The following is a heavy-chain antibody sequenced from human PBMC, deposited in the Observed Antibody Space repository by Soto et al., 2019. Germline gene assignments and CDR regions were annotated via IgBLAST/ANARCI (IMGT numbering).Heavy chain of an antibody. Sequence: ESVGGVVQPGRSLRLSCAASGFTFSSYGMHWVRQAPGKGLEWVAVIWYDGSNKYYADSVKGRFTISRDNSKNTLYLQMNSLRAEDTAVYYCARDGVYYGSGSYEVYYWGQGTLVTVSS. D-gene: IGHD3-10*01. J-gene: IGHJ4*02. V-gene: IGHV3-33*01. CDR3: ARDGVYYGSGSYEVYY. CDR2: IWYDGSNK. CDR1: GFTFSSYG.